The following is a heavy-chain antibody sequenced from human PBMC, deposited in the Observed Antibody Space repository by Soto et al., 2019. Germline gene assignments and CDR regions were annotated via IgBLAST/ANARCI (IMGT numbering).Heavy chain of an antibody. V-gene: IGHV3-9*01. CDR2: ISWNSGSI. J-gene: IGHJ4*02. CDR1: GFTFDDYA. Sequence: AGGSLRLSCAASGFTFDDYAMHWVRQAPGKGLEWVSGISWNSGSIGYADSVKGRFTISRDNAKNSLYLQMNSLRAEDTALYYCAKAPDILTGWYFDYWGQGTLVTVSS. CDR3: AKAPDILTGWYFDY. D-gene: IGHD3-9*01.